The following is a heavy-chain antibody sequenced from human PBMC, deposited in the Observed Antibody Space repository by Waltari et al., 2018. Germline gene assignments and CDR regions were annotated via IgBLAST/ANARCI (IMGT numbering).Heavy chain of an antibody. CDR2: IRSKANSYAT. V-gene: IGHV3-73*01. J-gene: IGHJ4*02. CDR3: TRQDNWNYAFDY. CDR1: GFTFSGSA. Sequence: EVQLVESGGGLVQPGGSLKLSCAASGFTFSGSAMYWVRQASGKGLEWVGRIRSKANSYATAYAASVKGRFTISRDDSKNTGYLQMNSLKTEDTAVYYGTRQDNWNYAFDYWGQGTLVTVSS. D-gene: IGHD1-7*01.